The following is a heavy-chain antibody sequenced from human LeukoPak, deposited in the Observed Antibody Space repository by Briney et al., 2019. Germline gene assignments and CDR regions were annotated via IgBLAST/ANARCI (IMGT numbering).Heavy chain of an antibody. V-gene: IGHV3-15*01. CDR3: TTDPLGYFDWSASYYYDSRIDY. D-gene: IGHD3-22*01. J-gene: IGHJ4*02. Sequence: GGSLRLSCAASGFTFSNAWMSWVRQAPGKGLEWVGRIKSKTDGGTTDYAAPVKGRFTISRDDSKNTLYLQMNSLKTEDTAVYYCTTDPLGYFDWSASYYYDSRIDYWGQGTLVTVSS. CDR1: GFTFSNAW. CDR2: IKSKTDGGTT.